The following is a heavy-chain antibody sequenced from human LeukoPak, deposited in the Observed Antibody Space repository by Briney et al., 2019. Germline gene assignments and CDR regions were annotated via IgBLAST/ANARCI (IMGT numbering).Heavy chain of an antibody. Sequence: PPETLSLTCMVSGGSISTYYWSWLRQPPGQGLEWVGHIYSSGSTNYNPSLKIQVTISVDTSKNQNSLKLSSVTATDPAVYYCSRDSNGGYSNCYAGGMDVWGQGTTVTVSS. D-gene: IGHD5-18*01. J-gene: IGHJ6*02. V-gene: IGHV4-59*01. CDR3: SRDSNGGYSNCYAGGMDV. CDR2: IYSSGST. CDR1: GGSISTYY.